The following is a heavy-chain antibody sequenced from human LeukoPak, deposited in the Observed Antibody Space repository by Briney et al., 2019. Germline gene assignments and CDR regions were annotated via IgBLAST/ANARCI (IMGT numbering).Heavy chain of an antibody. Sequence: SETLSLTCTVSGGSISRYYWSWIRQPPGKGLEWIGYKDYSGSTNYNRSLKSRVTISVDTSKNQFSLKLSSVTAADTAVYYCARAMSDYDFWSGSAGAFDIWGQGTMVTVSS. CDR3: ARAMSDYDFWSGSAGAFDI. D-gene: IGHD3-3*01. V-gene: IGHV4-59*01. CDR1: GGSISRYY. J-gene: IGHJ3*02. CDR2: KDYSGST.